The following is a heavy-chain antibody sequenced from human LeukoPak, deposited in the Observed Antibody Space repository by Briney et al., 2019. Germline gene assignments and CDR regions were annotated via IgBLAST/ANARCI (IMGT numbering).Heavy chain of an antibody. V-gene: IGHV4-39*07. CDR1: GVSISSSNSY. CDR2: IYYSGNT. D-gene: IGHD3-10*01. Sequence: PSETLSLTCTVSGVSISSSNSYWGWIRQPPGKGLEWIGSIYYSGNTYYNPSLKSRVTISVDTSKNQFSLKLSSVTAADTAVYYCARDRYYDSGSYYNWGQGTLVTVSS. CDR3: ARDRYYDSGSYYN. J-gene: IGHJ4*02.